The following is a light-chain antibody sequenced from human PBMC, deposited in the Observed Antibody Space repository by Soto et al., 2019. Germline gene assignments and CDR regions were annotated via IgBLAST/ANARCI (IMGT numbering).Light chain of an antibody. CDR1: SSDVGAYNY. Sequence: QSALTQPASVSGSPGQSITISCTGTSSDVGAYNYVSWYQQHPGKAPKLMIYDVSNRPSGVSNRFSGSKSGNTASLTISGLQAEDEADYYCSSYISSSPYVLGTGTKLTVL. J-gene: IGLJ1*01. CDR2: DVS. V-gene: IGLV2-14*01. CDR3: SSYISSSPYV.